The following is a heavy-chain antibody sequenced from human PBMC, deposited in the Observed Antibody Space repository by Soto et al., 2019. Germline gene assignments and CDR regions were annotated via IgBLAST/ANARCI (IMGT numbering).Heavy chain of an antibody. J-gene: IGHJ4*02. V-gene: IGHV4-31*03. CDR1: GGSISSGGYY. Sequence: QVQLQESGPGLVKPSQTLSLTCTVSGGSISSGGYYWSWIRQHPGKGLEWIGYIYYSGSTYYNPSLTSRVAISVDTSKNQFFLKLSSVTAADTAVYYCARGGIAAAAPPVYWGQGTLVTVSS. CDR3: ARGGIAAAAPPVY. D-gene: IGHD6-13*01. CDR2: IYYSGST.